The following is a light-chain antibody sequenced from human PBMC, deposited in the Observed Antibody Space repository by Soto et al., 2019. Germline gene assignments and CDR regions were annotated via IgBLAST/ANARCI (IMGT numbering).Light chain of an antibody. CDR2: GAS. CDR3: QQECTSPQT. CDR1: QGLSSNY. J-gene: IGKJ4*02. Sequence: LTKVASKMSEYPGEGETLSCRARQGLSSNYVAWYQQTPGQAPMLLIYGASSRSTGNPDRFSGIGSGTDFTLTITILEPEDFAVYFCQQECTSPQTVGGGTKVDIK. V-gene: IGKV3-20*01.